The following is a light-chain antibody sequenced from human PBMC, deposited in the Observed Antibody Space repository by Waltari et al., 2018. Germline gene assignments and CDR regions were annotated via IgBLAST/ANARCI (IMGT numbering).Light chain of an antibody. CDR2: DAS. CDR1: QSISSW. CDR3: QQYTWT. J-gene: IGKJ1*01. Sequence: DIQMTQSPSTLSASVGARVTITCRASQSISSWLAWYQQKPGKAPKLPIYDASSLESGVPSRFSGSGSGTEFTLTISSLQPDDFATYYCQQYTWTFGQGTKVEIK. V-gene: IGKV1-5*01.